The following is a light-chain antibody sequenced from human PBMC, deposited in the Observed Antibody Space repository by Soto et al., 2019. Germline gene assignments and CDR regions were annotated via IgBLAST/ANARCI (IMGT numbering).Light chain of an antibody. Sequence: IRMLTFPSSLSASVGDRVTITCLASQAIRNDLGWYQQKPGNAPKRLIYAASSLQSWVPSRFSGSGSGTEFTLTISNLQPEDFAPYYCLQHNSYPLSFGGGTKVDIK. CDR2: AAS. V-gene: IGKV1-17*02. J-gene: IGKJ4*01. CDR1: QAIRND. CDR3: LQHNSYPLS.